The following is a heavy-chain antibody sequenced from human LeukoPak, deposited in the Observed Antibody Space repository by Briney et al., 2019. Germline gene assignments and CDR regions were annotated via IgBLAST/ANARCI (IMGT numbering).Heavy chain of an antibody. D-gene: IGHD3-16*01. V-gene: IGHV3-30*18. CDR3: AKRSAGDPGKFDY. J-gene: IGHJ4*02. Sequence: GGSLRLSCAASGFTFSSYGMHWVRQAPGKGLEWVAVTSYDGSNKYYADSLKGRFTISRDNSKNTFYLQLNNLRADDTAIYYCAKRSAGDPGKFDYWGQGTLVSVSS. CDR1: GFTFSSYG. CDR2: TSYDGSNK.